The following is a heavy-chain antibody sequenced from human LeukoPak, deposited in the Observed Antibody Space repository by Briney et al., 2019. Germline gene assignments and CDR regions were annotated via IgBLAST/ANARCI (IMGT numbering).Heavy chain of an antibody. D-gene: IGHD5-24*01. CDR2: FYVGGAT. CDR1: GFSVTNNY. CDR3: ARGDGYNFLDY. V-gene: IGHV3-53*01. Sequence: GGSLRLSCAVSGFSVTNNYMSWVRQAPGKGLEWVSVFYVGGATYYADSVKGRFTISRDNSENTLYLQMKSLRAEDTAVYYCARGDGYNFLDYWGQGTLVTVPS. J-gene: IGHJ4*02.